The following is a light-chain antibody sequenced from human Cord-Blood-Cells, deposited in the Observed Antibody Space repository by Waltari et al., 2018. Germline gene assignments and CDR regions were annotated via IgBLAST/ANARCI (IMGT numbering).Light chain of an antibody. J-gene: IGKJ4*01. CDR3: MQALQSPLT. CDR2: LGS. Sequence: DIVMTQSPLSLPVTPGEPASLPCRSSQSLLHSNGYNYLVWYLQKPGQSPQLLIYLGSNRASGVADRFSGRGTGTDCTLKISSVEAEDVGVEYYMQALQSPLTFGGGTKVEIQ. V-gene: IGKV2-28*01. CDR1: QSLLHSNGYNY.